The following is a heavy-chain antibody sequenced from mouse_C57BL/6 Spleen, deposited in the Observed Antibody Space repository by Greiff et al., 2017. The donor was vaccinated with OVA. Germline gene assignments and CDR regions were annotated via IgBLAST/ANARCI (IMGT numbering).Heavy chain of an antibody. CDR3: ASDGYFDV. Sequence: EVQLQESGPGLVKPSQSLSLTCSVTGYSFTSGYYWNWIRQLPGNIQEWMGYISYDGSNNYNPTLKNRISITSDTSKNQFFLKLNSVTTENAATYYCASDGYFDVWGTGTTVTVSS. J-gene: IGHJ1*03. CDR2: ISYDGSN. V-gene: IGHV3-6*01. CDR1: GYSFTSGYY.